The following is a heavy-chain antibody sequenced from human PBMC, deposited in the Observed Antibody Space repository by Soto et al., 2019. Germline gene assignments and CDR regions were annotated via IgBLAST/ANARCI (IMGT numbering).Heavy chain of an antibody. CDR3: TRGRPPRY. V-gene: IGHV4-34*01. CDR2: IDHSGTT. J-gene: IGHJ4*02. Sequence: PSETLSLTCAVYGESFSGYYWSWIRQPPGKGLEWIGDIDHSGTTHYNPFLKNRVTILIDTSKKHFSLSLTSVTAADTATYFCTRGRPPRYWGQGTLVTVSS. CDR1: GESFSGYY.